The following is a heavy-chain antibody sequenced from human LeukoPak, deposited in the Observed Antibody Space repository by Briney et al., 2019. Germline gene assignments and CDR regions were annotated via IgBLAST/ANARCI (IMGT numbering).Heavy chain of an antibody. Sequence: ETSETLSLTCTVSGDSISNGTYYWSWIRQPPGKGLEWIGYIYYSGSTNYNPSLKSRVTISVDTSKNQFSLKLSSVTAADTAVYYCARRSGSGWLPFDYWGQGTLVTVSS. CDR3: ARRSGSGWLPFDY. V-gene: IGHV4-61*01. D-gene: IGHD5-24*01. CDR2: IYYSGST. J-gene: IGHJ4*02. CDR1: GDSISNGTYY.